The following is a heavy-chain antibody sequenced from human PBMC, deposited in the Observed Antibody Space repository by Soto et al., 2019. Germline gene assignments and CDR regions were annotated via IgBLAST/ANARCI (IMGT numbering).Heavy chain of an antibody. J-gene: IGHJ5*02. Sequence: QVQLQESGPGLVKPSGTLSLTCAVSGVSISAGNVWSWVRQPPGKGLEWIGEIFADGNTNYNPSLKRRGLISVDKSQNHFSLNLTSVTAADTAVYYCARVVSGNKEWFDAWGQGTQVTVSS. CDR2: IFADGNT. CDR3: ARVVSGNKEWFDA. V-gene: IGHV4-4*02. D-gene: IGHD3-10*01. CDR1: GVSISAGNV.